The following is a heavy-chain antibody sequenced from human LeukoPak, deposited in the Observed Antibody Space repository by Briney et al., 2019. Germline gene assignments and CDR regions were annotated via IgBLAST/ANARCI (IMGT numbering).Heavy chain of an antibody. CDR1: GFTFSSYS. V-gene: IGHV3-21*01. Sequence: GGSLRLSCAASGFTFSSYSMNWVRQAPGKGLEWVSSISSSSSYIYYADSVKGRFTISRDNSKNTLYLQMNSLRAEDTAVYYCAKGELQLDIVAVPAAYTFDYWGQGTLVTVSS. J-gene: IGHJ4*02. CDR3: AKGELQLDIVAVPAAYTFDY. CDR2: ISSSSSYI. D-gene: IGHD2-2*01.